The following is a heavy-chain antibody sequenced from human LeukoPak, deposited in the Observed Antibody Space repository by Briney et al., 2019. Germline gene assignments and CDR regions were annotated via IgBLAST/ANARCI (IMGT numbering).Heavy chain of an antibody. CDR2: IYTSGST. D-gene: IGHD6-13*01. CDR1: GGSISSYY. Sequence: PSETLSLTCTVSGGSISSYYWSWIRQPAGKGLEWIGRIYTSGSTNYNPSLKSRVTMSVDTSKNQFSLKLSSVTAADTAVYYCARDRTDSSRRRGYYYYGMDVWGQGTTVTVSS. V-gene: IGHV4-4*07. J-gene: IGHJ6*02. CDR3: ARDRTDSSRRRGYYYYGMDV.